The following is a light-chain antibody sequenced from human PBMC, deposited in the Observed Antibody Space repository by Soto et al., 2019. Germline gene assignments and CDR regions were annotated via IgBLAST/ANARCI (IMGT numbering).Light chain of an antibody. V-gene: IGLV4-69*01. J-gene: IGLJ2*01. Sequence: QPVLTQSPSVSASLGASVKLTCTLSRGHSNYAIAWHQQQPEKGPRYLMKLNSDGSHSKGDGIPDRFSGSSSGAERYLTISSLQSEDEADYYCQTWGTGLYVVFGGGTKLTVL. CDR3: QTWGTGLYVV. CDR1: RGHSNYA. CDR2: LNSDGSH.